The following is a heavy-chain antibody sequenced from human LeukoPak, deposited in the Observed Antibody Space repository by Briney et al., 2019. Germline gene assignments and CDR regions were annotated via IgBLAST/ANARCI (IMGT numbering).Heavy chain of an antibody. CDR1: GGSISSGGYY. D-gene: IGHD3-3*01. CDR2: IYNTASS. J-gene: IGHJ4*02. CDR3: ARAVLRFSYYFDY. Sequence: SQTLSLTCTVSGGSISSGGYYWSWIRQHPGKVLEWIGYIYNTASSYYKTSLKSRDTMSVDTSKNQFSLTLSSVTAPDTAVYYCARAVLRFSYYFDYWGQGTLVTVSS. V-gene: IGHV4-31*02.